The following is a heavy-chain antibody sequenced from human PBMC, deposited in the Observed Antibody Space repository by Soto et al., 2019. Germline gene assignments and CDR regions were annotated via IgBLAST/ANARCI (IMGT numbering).Heavy chain of an antibody. J-gene: IGHJ5*02. CDR2: IYHSGST. CDR1: GGSVSSGGYF. CDR3: ARVPGP. D-gene: IGHD7-27*01. Sequence: SETLSLTCTVSGGSVSSGGYFWSWIRQPPGKGLEWIGYIYHSGSTYYNPSLKSRVTISVDRSKNQLSLKLSSVTAADTAVYYCARVPGPWGQGTLVPVSS. V-gene: IGHV4-30-2*01.